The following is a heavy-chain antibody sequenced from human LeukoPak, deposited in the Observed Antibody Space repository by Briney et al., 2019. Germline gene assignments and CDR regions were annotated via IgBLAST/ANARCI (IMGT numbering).Heavy chain of an antibody. CDR1: GFTFSLYG. Sequence: QAGGSLRLSCVASGFTFSLYGMSWVRQAPGKGLEWVANIKEDGSQKYYLDSVKGRFTISRDNAQNSLYLQMNSLRGEDTSVYYCARVDSNGYWRISHAFDIWGQGTMVTVSA. CDR3: ARVDSNGYWRISHAFDI. V-gene: IGHV3-7*01. CDR2: IKEDGSQK. D-gene: IGHD3-22*01. J-gene: IGHJ3*02.